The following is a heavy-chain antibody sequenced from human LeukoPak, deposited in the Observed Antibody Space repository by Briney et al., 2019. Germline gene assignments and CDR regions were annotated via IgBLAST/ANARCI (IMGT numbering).Heavy chain of an antibody. J-gene: IGHJ4*02. CDR1: GDTFSSYA. CDR3: ALAGYSGSYHA. V-gene: IGHV1-69*04. CDR2: IIPILGIA. D-gene: IGHD1-26*01. Sequence: SVKVSCKASGDTFSSYAISWVRQAPGQGLEWMGRIIPILGIANYAQKFQGRVTITADKSTSTVYMELSSLRSEDTAVYYCALAGYSGSYHAWGQGTLVTVSS.